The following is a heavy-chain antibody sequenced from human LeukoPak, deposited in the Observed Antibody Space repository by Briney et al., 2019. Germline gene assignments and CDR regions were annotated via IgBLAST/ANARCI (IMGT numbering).Heavy chain of an antibody. D-gene: IGHD1-26*01. Sequence: SETLSLTCTVSGVSISTYYWSWIRQPPPKGLEWIGYLYDSGSTTYNPSLKSRVTISLDTSKNQFSLKLTSVTAADTAVYFCARSRTGGSSFDHWGQGSLVTVSS. CDR3: ARSRTGGSSFDH. CDR2: LYDSGST. V-gene: IGHV4-59*01. CDR1: GVSISTYY. J-gene: IGHJ4*02.